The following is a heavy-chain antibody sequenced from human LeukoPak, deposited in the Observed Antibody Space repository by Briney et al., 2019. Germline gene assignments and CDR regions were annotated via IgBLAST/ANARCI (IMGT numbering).Heavy chain of an antibody. Sequence: GGSLRLSCAASGFTFSSYWMSWVRQAPGKGLEWVANIKQDGSEKYYVDSVKGRFTISRDNAKNSLYLQMNSLRAEDTAVYYCARDSDGYYDFWSGNDYWGQGTLVTVSS. J-gene: IGHJ4*02. CDR2: IKQDGSEK. D-gene: IGHD3-3*01. V-gene: IGHV3-7*01. CDR3: ARDSDGYYDFWSGNDY. CDR1: GFTFSSYW.